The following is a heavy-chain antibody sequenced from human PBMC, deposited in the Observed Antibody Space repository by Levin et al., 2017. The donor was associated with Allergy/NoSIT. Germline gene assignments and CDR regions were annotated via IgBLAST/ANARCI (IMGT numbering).Heavy chain of an antibody. CDR1: DGSISSYY. CDR3: ARGSRGERITMIQGVIVSYYMDV. Sequence: SQTLSLTCSVSDGSISSYYWSWIRQPPGKGLEWIGYIYYSGSTNYNPSLKSRVTISVDTSKNQFSLKLSSVTAADTAVYYCARGSRGERITMIQGVIVSYYMDVWGKGTTVTVSS. CDR2: IYYSGST. J-gene: IGHJ6*03. V-gene: IGHV4-59*01. D-gene: IGHD3-10*01.